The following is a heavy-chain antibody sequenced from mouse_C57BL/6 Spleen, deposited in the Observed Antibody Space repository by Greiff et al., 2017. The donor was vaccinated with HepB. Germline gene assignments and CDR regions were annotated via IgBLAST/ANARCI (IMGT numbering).Heavy chain of an antibody. V-gene: IGHV1-76*01. CDR1: GYTFTDYY. Sequence: QVQLQQSGAELVRPGASVKLSCKASGYTFTDYYINWVKQRPGQGLEWIARIYPGSGNTYYNEKFKGKATLTAEKSSSTAYMQLSSLTSEDSAVYFCARYDYDGLMDYWGQGTSVTVSS. D-gene: IGHD2-4*01. J-gene: IGHJ4*01. CDR2: IYPGSGNT. CDR3: ARYDYDGLMDY.